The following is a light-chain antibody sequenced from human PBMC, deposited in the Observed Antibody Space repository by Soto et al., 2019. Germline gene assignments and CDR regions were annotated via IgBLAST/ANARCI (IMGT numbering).Light chain of an antibody. CDR3: QQANSFPLT. J-gene: IGKJ4*01. CDR1: QSVSNN. Sequence: EIVMTHSPATLSVSPGERATLSCRASQSVSNNLAWYQQKPGQAPRLLIYGASTRATAIPARFSGSGSGTEFTLTISSLQSEDFATYYCQQANSFPLTFGGGTKVEIK. CDR2: GAS. V-gene: IGKV3-15*01.